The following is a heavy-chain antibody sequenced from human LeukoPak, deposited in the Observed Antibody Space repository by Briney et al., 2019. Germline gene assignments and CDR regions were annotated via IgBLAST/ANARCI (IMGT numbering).Heavy chain of an antibody. CDR3: AREGYFYDSSGYYLSEGFDY. D-gene: IGHD3-22*01. CDR2: ISDSGGST. J-gene: IGHJ4*02. V-gene: IGHV3-23*01. Sequence: GGSLRLSCAASGFTFSSYALSWVRQAPGKGLEWVSVISDSGGSTYYADSVKGRFTISRDNAKNSLYLQMNSLRAEDTAVYYCAREGYFYDSSGYYLSEGFDYWGQGTLVTVSS. CDR1: GFTFSSYA.